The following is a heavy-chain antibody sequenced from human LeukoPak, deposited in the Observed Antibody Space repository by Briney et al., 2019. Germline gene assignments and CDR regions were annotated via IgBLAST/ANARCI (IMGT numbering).Heavy chain of an antibody. CDR1: GYTFTDYF. Sequence: APVKVSCKASGYTFTDYFIHWVRQAPGQGLEWLGWINPNSGGTYYAQNFQGRVTMTRDTSISTAYMELSSLTSDDTAVYSCARADYCGSNCYYYFDYWGQGTLVTVSS. CDR3: ARADYCGSNCYYYFDY. CDR2: INPNSGGT. J-gene: IGHJ4*02. D-gene: IGHD2-21*01. V-gene: IGHV1-2*02.